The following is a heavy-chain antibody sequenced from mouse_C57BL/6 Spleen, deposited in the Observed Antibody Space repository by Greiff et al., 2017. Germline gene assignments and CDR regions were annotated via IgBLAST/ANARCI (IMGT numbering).Heavy chain of an antibody. V-gene: IGHV10-1*01. J-gene: IGHJ1*03. CDR3: VRHGGYDYDDWYFDV. CDR1: GFSFNTYA. Sequence: EVQGVESGGGLVQPKGSLKLSCAASGFSFNTYAMNWVRQAPGKGLAWVARIRSKSNNYATYYADSVKDRFTISRDDSESMLYLQMNNLKPEDTAMYYCVRHGGYDYDDWYFDVWGTGTTVTVSS. CDR2: IRSKSNNYAT. D-gene: IGHD2-4*01.